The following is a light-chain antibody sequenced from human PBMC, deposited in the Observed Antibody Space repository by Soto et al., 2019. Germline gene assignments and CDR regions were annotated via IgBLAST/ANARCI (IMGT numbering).Light chain of an antibody. V-gene: IGLV1-44*01. CDR2: STN. Sequence: QSVLTQPPSASATPGQRVTVSCSGTSSNIGSNTVHWYQQFPGTAPRLIIYSTNKRPSGVPDRFSGSKSGTSASLAISGLQSEAEADYYCAAWDDSLDGFVFGAGTKVTVL. CDR1: SSNIGSNT. CDR3: AAWDDSLDGFV. J-gene: IGLJ1*01.